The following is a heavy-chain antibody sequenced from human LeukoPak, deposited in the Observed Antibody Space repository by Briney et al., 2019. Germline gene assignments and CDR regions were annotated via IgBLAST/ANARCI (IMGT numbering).Heavy chain of an antibody. CDR2: FDPEDGET. J-gene: IGHJ5*02. D-gene: IGHD5-12*01. CDR3: ATIPGYSGYDSA. Sequence: ASVKVSCKVSGYTLTELSIHWVRQAPGKGLEWMGGFDPEDGETIYAQKFQGRVTMTEDTSTDTAYMELSSLRSEDTAVYYCATIPGYSGYDSAWGQGTLVTVSS. V-gene: IGHV1-24*01. CDR1: GYTLTELS.